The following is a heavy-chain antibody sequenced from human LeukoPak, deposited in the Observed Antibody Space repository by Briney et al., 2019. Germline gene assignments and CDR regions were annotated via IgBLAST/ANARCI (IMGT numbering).Heavy chain of an antibody. CDR3: ARENDYGVV. J-gene: IGHJ4*02. CDR2: ISYDGSNK. CDR1: GFTFSDYW. Sequence: GVSLRLSCAASGFTFSDYWMLWVRQAPGRGLEGVAVISYDGSNKYYADSVKGRFTISRDNSQNTLYLQMNSLRDEDTAVYFCARENDYGVVWGQGTLVTVSS. V-gene: IGHV3-30-3*01. D-gene: IGHD4-17*01.